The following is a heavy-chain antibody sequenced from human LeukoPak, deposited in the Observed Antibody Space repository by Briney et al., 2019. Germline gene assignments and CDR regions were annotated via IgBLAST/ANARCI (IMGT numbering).Heavy chain of an antibody. CDR1: GGSIFSYY. Sequence: PSETLSLTCTVSGGSIFSYYWSWIRQPPGKGLEWMGYIYYSGSTNYNPSLKSRVTISVDTSKNQFSLRVSSVTAADAAVYYCARHLNNCGDDCYIFDYWGQGTLVTVSS. CDR3: ARHLNNCGDDCYIFDY. D-gene: IGHD2-21*01. V-gene: IGHV4-59*08. CDR2: IYYSGST. J-gene: IGHJ4*02.